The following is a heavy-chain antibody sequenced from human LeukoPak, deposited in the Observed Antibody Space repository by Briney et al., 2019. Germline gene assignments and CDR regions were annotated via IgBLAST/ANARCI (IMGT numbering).Heavy chain of an antibody. Sequence: PGGSLRLSCAASGFTFSSYGMTWVRQYPGKGLEWVSAISDGGSTYHADSVKGRFSISRDNSKNTLYLQMNSLRAEDTAVYYCARDGYDFWSGIDYWGQGTLVTVSS. CDR3: ARDGYDFWSGIDY. D-gene: IGHD3-3*01. CDR2: ISDGGST. V-gene: IGHV3-23*01. J-gene: IGHJ4*02. CDR1: GFTFSSYG.